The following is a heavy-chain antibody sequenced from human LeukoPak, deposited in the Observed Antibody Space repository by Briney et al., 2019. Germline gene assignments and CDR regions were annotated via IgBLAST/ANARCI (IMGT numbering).Heavy chain of an antibody. J-gene: IGHJ4*02. CDR1: GGSISSSSYY. D-gene: IGHD2-15*01. CDR2: IYYSGST. CDR3: ARHADGAAFGY. Sequence: SETLSLTCSISGGSISSSSYYWGWIRQPPGKGLEWIGSIYYSGSTYYNPSLKSQVTISVDTSKNQFSLKLTSVTAADTAVYFCARHADGAAFGYWGQGTLVTVSS. V-gene: IGHV4-39*01.